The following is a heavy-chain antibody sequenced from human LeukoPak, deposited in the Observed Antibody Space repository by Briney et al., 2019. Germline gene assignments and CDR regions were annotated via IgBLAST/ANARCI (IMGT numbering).Heavy chain of an antibody. V-gene: IGHV3-74*03. CDR2: INGDGGTT. CDR1: GFTFSSYW. J-gene: IGHJ4*02. Sequence: PGGSLRLSCAASGFTFSSYWMHWVRQAPGKGLVWVSHINGDGGTTTYADSVKGRFTISRDNAKNPLYLQMSTLRAEDTAVFYCARANNYGFDYWGQGTLVTVSS. CDR3: ARANNYGFDY. D-gene: IGHD5-24*01.